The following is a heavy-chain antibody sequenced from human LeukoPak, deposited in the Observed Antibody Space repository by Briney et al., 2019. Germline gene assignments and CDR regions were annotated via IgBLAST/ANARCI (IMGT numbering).Heavy chain of an antibody. Sequence: GGSLRLSCVASGFSVSSNYMTWVRQAPGKGLEWVSIIHSGGKTYYADSVEDRFTISRDNAKNSLYLQMNSLRAEDTAVYYCARDNRPELLRGGNWFDPWGQGTWSPSPQ. J-gene: IGHJ5*02. V-gene: IGHV3-53*01. D-gene: IGHD1-26*01. CDR1: GFSVSSNY. CDR2: IHSGGKT. CDR3: ARDNRPELLRGGNWFDP.